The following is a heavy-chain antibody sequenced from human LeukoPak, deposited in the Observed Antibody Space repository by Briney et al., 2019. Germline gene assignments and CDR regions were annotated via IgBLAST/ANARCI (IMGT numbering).Heavy chain of an antibody. Sequence: GGSLRLSCAASGFTFSSYAMSWVRQAPGKGLEWVSYISSRSSTIYYADSVKGRFTISRDNAKNLLYLQMNSLRAEDTAVYYCARENSLYYYDSSGYWNYWGQGTLVTVSS. CDR3: ARENSLYYYDSSGYWNY. CDR2: ISSRSSTI. CDR1: GFTFSSYA. V-gene: IGHV3-48*04. D-gene: IGHD3-22*01. J-gene: IGHJ4*02.